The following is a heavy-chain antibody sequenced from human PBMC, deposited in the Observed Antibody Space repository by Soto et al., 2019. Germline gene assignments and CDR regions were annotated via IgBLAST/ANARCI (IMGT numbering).Heavy chain of an antibody. J-gene: IGHJ4*02. V-gene: IGHV4-4*02. CDR1: GGSISSSNW. CDR3: ARERGIAARPIDY. CDR2: IYHSGST. Sequence: SETLSLTCAVSGGSISSSNWWSWVRQPPGKGLEWIGEIYHSGSTNYNPSLKSRVTISVDKSKNQFSLKLSSVTAADTAVYYCARERGIAARPIDYWGQGTLVTVSS. D-gene: IGHD6-6*01.